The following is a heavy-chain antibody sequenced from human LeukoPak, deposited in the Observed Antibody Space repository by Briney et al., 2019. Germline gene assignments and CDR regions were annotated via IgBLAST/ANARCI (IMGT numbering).Heavy chain of an antibody. J-gene: IGHJ6*04. CDR3: ARGAVVVPAAIERRYYYYYYGMDV. D-gene: IGHD2-2*02. Sequence: SETLSLTCAVYGGSFSGYYWSWIRQPPGKGLEWIGEINHSGSTNYNPSLKSRGTISVDTSKNQFSLKLSSVTAADTAVYYCARGAVVVPAAIERRYYYYYYGMDVWGKGTTVTVSS. V-gene: IGHV4-34*01. CDR2: INHSGST. CDR1: GGSFSGYY.